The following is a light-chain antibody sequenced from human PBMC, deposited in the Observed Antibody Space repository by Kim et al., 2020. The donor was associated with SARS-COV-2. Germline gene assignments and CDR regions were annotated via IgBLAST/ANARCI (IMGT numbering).Light chain of an antibody. CDR1: SSDVGGYNY. Sequence: QSITISCTGSSSDVGGYNYVSWYQQQPGKAPKLLLFDVSKRPSGVSTRFSGSKSGNTASLTISGLQAEDEAFYHCSSYTTSSAYVIFGGGTQLTVL. CDR3: SSYTTSSAYVI. J-gene: IGLJ2*01. V-gene: IGLV2-14*03. CDR2: DVS.